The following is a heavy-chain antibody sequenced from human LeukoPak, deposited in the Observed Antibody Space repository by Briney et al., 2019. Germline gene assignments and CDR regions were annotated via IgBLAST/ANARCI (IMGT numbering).Heavy chain of an antibody. CDR3: ARYGEKYYDYVWGSYRPKGYYYYYMDV. CDR2: IYYSGST. V-gene: IGHV4-59*01. D-gene: IGHD3-16*02. CDR1: GGSISSYY. Sequence: SETLSLTCTVSGGSISSYYWSWIRQPPGRGPEWIGYIYYSGSTNYNPSLKSRVTISVDTSKNQFSLKLSSVTAADTAVYYCARYGEKYYDYVWGSYRPKGYYYYYMDVWGKGTTVTVSS. J-gene: IGHJ6*03.